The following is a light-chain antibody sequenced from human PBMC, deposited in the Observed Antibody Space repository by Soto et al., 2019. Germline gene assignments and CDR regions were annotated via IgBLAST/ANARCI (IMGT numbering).Light chain of an antibody. Sequence: DIVMTQSPATLSVSPGARATLSGRASQYINTRLAWYQHRPGQAPRLLIYQTSIRAAGIPARFSASGSGTDFTLTISDVQPEEFALYYCHKRQSWPRTFGKGTKVDIK. J-gene: IGKJ1*01. V-gene: IGKV3D-15*03. CDR2: QTS. CDR1: QYINTR. CDR3: HKRQSWPRT.